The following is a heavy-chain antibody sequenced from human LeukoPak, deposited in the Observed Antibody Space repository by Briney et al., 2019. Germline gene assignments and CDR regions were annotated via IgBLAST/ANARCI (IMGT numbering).Heavy chain of an antibody. V-gene: IGHV1-24*01. CDR2: FDPEDGET. D-gene: IGHD3-3*01. CDR1: GYTFTGYY. CDR3: ATKSITIPLTPLDP. J-gene: IGHJ5*02. Sequence: SVKVSCKASGYTFTGYYMHWVRQAPGKGLEWMGGFDPEDGETIYAQKFQGRVTMTEDTSTDTAYMELSSLRSEDTAVYYCATKSITIPLTPLDPWGQGTLVTVSS.